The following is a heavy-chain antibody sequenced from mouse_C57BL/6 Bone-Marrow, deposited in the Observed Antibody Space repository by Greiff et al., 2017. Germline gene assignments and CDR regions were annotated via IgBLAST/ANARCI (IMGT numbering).Heavy chain of an antibody. CDR1: GYTFTSYW. Sequence: EVQLQQSGTVLARPGASVKMSCKTSGYTFTSYWMHWVKQRPGQGLEWIGAIYPGNSDTSYNQKFKGKAKLTAVTSASTAYMELSSLTNEDSAVYYCTRSVNCSYYFDYWGQGTTLTVSS. CDR2: IYPGNSDT. D-gene: IGHD4-1*01. V-gene: IGHV1-5*01. CDR3: TRSVNCSYYFDY. J-gene: IGHJ2*01.